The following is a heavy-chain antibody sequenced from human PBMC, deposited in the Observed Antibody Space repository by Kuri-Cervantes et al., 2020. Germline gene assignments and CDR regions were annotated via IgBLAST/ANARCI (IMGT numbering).Heavy chain of an antibody. D-gene: IGHD3-10*01. V-gene: IGHV3-30-3*01. CDR2: ISYGGSNK. J-gene: IGHJ6*02. CDR3: ARAIWLKYYYGMDV. Sequence: GGSLRLSCAASGFTFSSYAMHWVRQAPGKGLEWVAVISYGGSNKYYADSVKGRFTTSRDNSKNTLYLQMNSLRAEDTAVYYCARAIWLKYYYGMDVWGQGTTVTVSS. CDR1: GFTFSSYA.